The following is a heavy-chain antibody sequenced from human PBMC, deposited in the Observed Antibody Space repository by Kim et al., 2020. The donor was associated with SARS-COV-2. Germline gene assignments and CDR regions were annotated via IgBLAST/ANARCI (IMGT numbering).Heavy chain of an antibody. D-gene: IGHD3-10*01. J-gene: IGHJ4*02. Sequence: DPGKGRFTTSRDNAENTLYLQMNSLRAEDTAVYYCARVTMVRGVIMVDYWGQGTLVTVSS. CDR3: ARVTMVRGVIMVDY. V-gene: IGHV3-74*01.